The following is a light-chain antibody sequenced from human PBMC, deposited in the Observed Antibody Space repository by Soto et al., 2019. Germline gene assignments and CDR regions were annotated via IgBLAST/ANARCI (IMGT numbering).Light chain of an antibody. V-gene: IGKV1D-12*01. CDR1: QGIGRW. J-gene: IGKJ4*01. CDR3: QQANSFPPT. CDR2: AAS. Sequence: DIQMTQSPSSVSASVGDRVTITCRASQGIGRWLAWYQQKPGKAPMLLIYAASSLQSGVPSRFSSSGSGTDFTLTISSLQPEDFATYHCQQANSFPPTFGGGTKVEIQ.